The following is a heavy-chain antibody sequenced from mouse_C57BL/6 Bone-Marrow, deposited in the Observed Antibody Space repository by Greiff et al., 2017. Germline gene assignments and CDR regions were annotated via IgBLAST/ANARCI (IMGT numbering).Heavy chain of an antibody. J-gene: IGHJ3*01. CDR2: ISSGGSYT. Sequence: VQLKESGGDLVKPGGSLKLSCAASGFTFSSYGMSWVRQTPDKRLEWVATISSGGSYTYYPDSVKGLFTISRDNATNTLYLQMSSLKSEDTAMYYCARHGDDGYPFAYWGQGTLVTVST. CDR3: ARHGDDGYPFAY. CDR1: GFTFSSYG. V-gene: IGHV5-6*01. D-gene: IGHD2-3*01.